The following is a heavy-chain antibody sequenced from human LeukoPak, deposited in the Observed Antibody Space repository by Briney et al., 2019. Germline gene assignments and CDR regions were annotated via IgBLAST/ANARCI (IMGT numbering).Heavy chain of an antibody. CDR3: ARSMVRGVYDAFDI. J-gene: IGHJ3*02. CDR2: INPNSGGT. Sequence: GASVKVSCKASGYTFTGYYMHWVRQAPGQGLEWMGWINPNSGGTNYAQKFQGRATMTRDTSISTAYMELSRLRSDDTAVYYCARSMVRGVYDAFDIWGQGTMVTVSS. D-gene: IGHD3-10*01. CDR1: GYTFTGYY. V-gene: IGHV1-2*02.